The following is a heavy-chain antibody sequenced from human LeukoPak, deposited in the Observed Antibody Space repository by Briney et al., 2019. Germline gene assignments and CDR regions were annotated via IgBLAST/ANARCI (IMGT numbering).Heavy chain of an antibody. CDR1: GFTLSFYW. D-gene: IGHD3-22*01. CDR2: IKQDGSDK. J-gene: IGHJ4*02. V-gene: IGHV3-7*01. Sequence: GGSVRLSCAASGFTLSFYWMSWVRPAPGKGLEWVANIKQDGSDKYYVDSVKGRFTISRDNSKNSLYLQMNSLRAEDTAVYFCARHSNKYDYDSSGHYRSFDYWGQGTLVSVSS. CDR3: ARHSNKYDYDSSGHYRSFDY.